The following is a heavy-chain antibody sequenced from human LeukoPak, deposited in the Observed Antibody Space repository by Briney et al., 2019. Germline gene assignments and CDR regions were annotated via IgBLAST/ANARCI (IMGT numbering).Heavy chain of an antibody. V-gene: IGHV3-30*14. CDR2: ISYDGSNK. CDR3: ARVLLWFGVFDY. Sequence: PGGSLRLSCAASGFTFSSYAMHWVRQAPGKGLEWVAVISYDGSNKYYADSVKGRFTISRDNSKNTLYLQMNSLRAEDTAVYYCARVLLWFGVFDYWGQGTLVTVSS. D-gene: IGHD3-10*01. J-gene: IGHJ4*02. CDR1: GFTFSSYA.